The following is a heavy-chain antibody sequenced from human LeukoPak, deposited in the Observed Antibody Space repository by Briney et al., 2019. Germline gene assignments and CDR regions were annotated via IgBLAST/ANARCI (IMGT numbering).Heavy chain of an antibody. V-gene: IGHV4-59*01. Sequence: SETLSLTCTVSGGSISSYYWSWIRQPPGKGLEWIGYIYYSGSTNYNPSLKSRVTISVDTSKNQFSLKLSSVTAADTAVYYCARAERYYYDSSGLDAFDIWGQGTMVTVSS. D-gene: IGHD3-22*01. CDR1: GGSISSYY. J-gene: IGHJ3*02. CDR2: IYYSGST. CDR3: ARAERYYYDSSGLDAFDI.